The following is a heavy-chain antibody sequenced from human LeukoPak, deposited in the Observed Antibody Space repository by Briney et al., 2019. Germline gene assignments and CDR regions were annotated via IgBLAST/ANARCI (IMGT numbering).Heavy chain of an antibody. CDR1: GLTFSYYW. D-gene: IGHD3-22*01. J-gene: IGHJ4*02. CDR2: INQDGSEK. Sequence: GGSLRLSCAASGLTFSYYWMNWVRQAPGKGLEWVANINQDGSEKYCVDSVKGRFTISRDNAKNSLYLQMNSLRAEDAAVYYCATYYYDNTGLIWGQGTLVTVSS. CDR3: ATYYYDNTGLI. V-gene: IGHV3-7*01.